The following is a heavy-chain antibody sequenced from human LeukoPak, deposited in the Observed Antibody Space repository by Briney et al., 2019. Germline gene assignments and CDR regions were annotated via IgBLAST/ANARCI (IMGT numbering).Heavy chain of an antibody. CDR3: ARAQFYVWGTPSDY. V-gene: IGHV1-2*02. Sequence: GASVKVSCKASGYTFTGYYMHWVRQAPGQGLGWWGWFNPNSGGTNYAQKFQGRVTMTRDTSISTASMELSRLTSDDTAVYYCARAQFYVWGTPSDYWGQGTLVTVSS. J-gene: IGHJ4*02. CDR2: FNPNSGGT. CDR1: GYTFTGYY. D-gene: IGHD3-16*01.